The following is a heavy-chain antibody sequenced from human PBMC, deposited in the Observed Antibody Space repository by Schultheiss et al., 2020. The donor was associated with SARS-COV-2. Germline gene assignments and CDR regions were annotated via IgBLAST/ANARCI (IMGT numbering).Heavy chain of an antibody. D-gene: IGHD4-17*01. V-gene: IGHV3-30*03. J-gene: IGHJ4*02. CDR3: ARDRDYGDYDRFDY. CDR1: GFTFSSYS. CDR2: ISYDGSYK. Sequence: GGSLRLSCAASGFTFSSYSMNWVRQAPGKGLEWVAVISYDGSYKYYADSVKGRFTISRDNSKNTLYLQMNSLRAEDTAVYYCARDRDYGDYDRFDYWGQGTLVTVSS.